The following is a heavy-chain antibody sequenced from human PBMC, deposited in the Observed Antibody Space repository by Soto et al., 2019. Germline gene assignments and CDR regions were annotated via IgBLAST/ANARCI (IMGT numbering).Heavy chain of an antibody. V-gene: IGHV4-39*02. D-gene: IGHD3-22*01. Sequence: PSESRRVPCTISPSSISSSIYYRVSIRQAQGKGLEWIRSSYDSGITYYKPSLKSRVTISVDTSKNQFSLKLSSVTAADTAVYYCAREVYYYDSSGYYYIDYWGQGTLVTVS. CDR1: PSSISSSIYY. J-gene: IGHJ4*02. CDR3: AREVYYYDSSGYYYIDY. CDR2: SYDSGIT.